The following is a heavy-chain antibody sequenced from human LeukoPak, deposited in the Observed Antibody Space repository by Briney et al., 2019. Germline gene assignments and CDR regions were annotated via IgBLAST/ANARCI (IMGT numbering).Heavy chain of an antibody. CDR3: AKAYYYDSSGLTDAFDI. D-gene: IGHD3-22*01. CDR1: GGTFSSYA. CDR2: IIPIFGTA. J-gene: IGHJ3*02. V-gene: IGHV1-69*06. Sequence: GASVKVSCKASGGTFSSYAISWVRQAPGQGLEWMGGIIPIFGTANYAQKFKGRVTITADKSTSTAYMELSSLRSEDTAVCYCAKAYYYDSSGLTDAFDIWGQGTMVTVSS.